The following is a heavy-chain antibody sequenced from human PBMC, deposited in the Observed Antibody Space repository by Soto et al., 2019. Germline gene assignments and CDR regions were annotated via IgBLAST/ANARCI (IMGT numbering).Heavy chain of an antibody. CDR1: GGTFSSYA. CDR3: ARGYSSSWAYYFDY. V-gene: IGHV1-69*12. Sequence: QVQLVQSGAEVKKPGSSVEVSCKASGGTFSSYAISWVRQAPGQGLEWMGGIIPIFGTANYAQKFQGRVTITADESTSTAYMELSSLRSEDTAVYYCARGYSSSWAYYFDYWGQGTLVTVSS. J-gene: IGHJ4*02. D-gene: IGHD6-13*01. CDR2: IIPIFGTA.